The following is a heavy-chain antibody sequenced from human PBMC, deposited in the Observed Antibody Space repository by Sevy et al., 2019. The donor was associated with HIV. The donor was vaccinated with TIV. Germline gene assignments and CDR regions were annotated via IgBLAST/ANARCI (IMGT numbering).Heavy chain of an antibody. CDR3: AREGCTKPHDY. Sequence: GGLRLSCAASGFTFSKYSMSWVRQPPGKGLEWVSTLSFGCGEINYADSVKGRFTISRDNSKSSVYLQMNNLRPEDTAVYYCAREGCTKPHDYWGQGTLVTVSS. V-gene: IGHV3-23*01. J-gene: IGHJ4*02. D-gene: IGHD2-8*01. CDR2: LSFGCGEI. CDR1: GFTFSKYS.